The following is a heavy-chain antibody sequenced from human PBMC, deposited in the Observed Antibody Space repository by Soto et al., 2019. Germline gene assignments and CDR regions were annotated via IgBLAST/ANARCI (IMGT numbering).Heavy chain of an antibody. J-gene: IGHJ4*02. CDR3: ARAITMVRGVIYYFDY. D-gene: IGHD3-10*01. CDR1: VYAISSGYY. V-gene: IGHV4-38-2*01. Sequence: PLSLTCAFSVYAISSGYYWGCIRQPPGKGLEWIGSIYHSGSTYYNPSLKSRVTISVDTSKNQFSLKLSSVTAADTAVYYCARAITMVRGVIYYFDYWGQGTLVTVSS. CDR2: IYHSGST.